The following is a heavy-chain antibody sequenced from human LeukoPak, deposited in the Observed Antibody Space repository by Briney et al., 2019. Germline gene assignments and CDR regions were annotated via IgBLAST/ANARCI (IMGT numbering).Heavy chain of an antibody. CDR2: ISWNSGSI. D-gene: IGHD5-18*01. V-gene: IGHV3-9*01. J-gene: IGHJ6*02. Sequence: GGSLRLSCAASGFTFDDYAMHWVRQAPGKGLEWVSGISWNSGSIGYADSVKGRFTISRDNAKNSLYLQMNSLRAEDTALYYCAKDNYGYGSAPYYYYYGMDVWGQGTTVTVSS. CDR1: GFTFDDYA. CDR3: AKDNYGYGSAPYYYYYGMDV.